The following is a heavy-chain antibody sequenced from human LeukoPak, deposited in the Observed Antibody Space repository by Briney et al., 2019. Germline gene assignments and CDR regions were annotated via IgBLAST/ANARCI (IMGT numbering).Heavy chain of an antibody. J-gene: IGHJ4*02. CDR2: ISSSGTTL. V-gene: IGHV3-11*04. Sequence: GGSLRLSRAASGFTFSDYYMSSIRQAPGKGLEWVSYISSSGTTLYYADSVKGRFTISRDNAKNSLYLQMNSLRAEDTAVYYCARGSTNYYDSSGYYPAWGQGTLVTVSS. CDR3: ARGSTNYYDSSGYYPA. D-gene: IGHD3-22*01. CDR1: GFTFSDYY.